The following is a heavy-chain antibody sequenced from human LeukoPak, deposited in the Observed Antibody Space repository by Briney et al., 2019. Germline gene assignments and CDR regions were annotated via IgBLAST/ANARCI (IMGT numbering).Heavy chain of an antibody. J-gene: IGHJ4*02. V-gene: IGHV3-7*01. D-gene: IGHD2-2*01. CDR2: IKQDGSDK. Sequence: GSLRLSCAASGFTFSTYWMSWVRQAPGKGLEWVANIKQDGSDKFYVDSVKGRFTISRDNAKNSMYLQMNSLRAEDTAVYYCARVLPVASRDYWGQGTLVTVSS. CDR3: ARVLPVASRDY. CDR1: GFTFSTYW.